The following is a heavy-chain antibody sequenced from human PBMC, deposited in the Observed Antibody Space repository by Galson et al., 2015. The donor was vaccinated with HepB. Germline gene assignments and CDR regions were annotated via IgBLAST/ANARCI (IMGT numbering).Heavy chain of an antibody. CDR1: GFTFKNSA. D-gene: IGHD3-3*01. CDR3: ARGQYDGSVDY. J-gene: IGHJ4*02. Sequence: SLRLSCAASGFTFKNSAMHWVRQAPNKGLQWVAVISFDANNKDYSDSVKGRFTISRDNSNNTLYLQMNSLRGDDTAVYYCARGQYDGSVDYWGQGILVTVSS. CDR2: ISFDANNK. V-gene: IGHV3-30-3*01.